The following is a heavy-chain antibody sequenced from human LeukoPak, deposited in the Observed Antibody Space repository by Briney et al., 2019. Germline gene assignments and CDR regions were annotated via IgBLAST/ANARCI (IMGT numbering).Heavy chain of an antibody. CDR1: GYTFNTYW. D-gene: IGHD2-15*01. J-gene: IGHJ4*02. CDR3: ARERPRYCSGDVCYSYYFDY. CDR2: INSAGSST. V-gene: IGHV3-74*01. Sequence: PRGSLRLSCVASGYTFNTYWGHWVRHAPGRGLVWVSRINSAGSSTSSADSVKGRFTISRDNAKNTVYLQMNSLRAEDTAVYYCARERPRYCSGDVCYSYYFDYWGQGTVVTVSS.